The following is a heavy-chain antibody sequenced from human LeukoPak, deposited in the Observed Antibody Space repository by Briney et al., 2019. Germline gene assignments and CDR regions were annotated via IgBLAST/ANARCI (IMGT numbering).Heavy chain of an antibody. CDR3: ARAGAVIWFGDDVYYFDY. CDR1: GFTSSSYS. CDR2: ISSSSSYI. J-gene: IGHJ4*02. Sequence: GGSLRLSCAASGFTSSSYSMNWVRQAPGKGLEWVSSISSSSSYIYYADSVKGRFTISRDNAKNSLYLQMNSLRAEDTAVYYCARAGAVIWFGDDVYYFDYWGQGTLVTVSS. D-gene: IGHD3-10*01. V-gene: IGHV3-21*01.